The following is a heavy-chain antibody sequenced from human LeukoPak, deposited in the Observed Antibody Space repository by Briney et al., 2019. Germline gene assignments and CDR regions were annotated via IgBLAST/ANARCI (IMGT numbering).Heavy chain of an antibody. D-gene: IGHD2-15*01. J-gene: IGHJ4*02. CDR1: GYTFTSYY. CDR2: INPSGGST. V-gene: IGHV1-46*01. Sequence: ASVKVSCKASGYTFTSYYMHWVRQAPGQGLEWMGIINPSGGSTSYAQKFQGSVTMTRDMSTSTVYMELSSLRSEDTAVYYCARDCSGGSCYDYWGQGTLVTVSS. CDR3: ARDCSGGSCYDY.